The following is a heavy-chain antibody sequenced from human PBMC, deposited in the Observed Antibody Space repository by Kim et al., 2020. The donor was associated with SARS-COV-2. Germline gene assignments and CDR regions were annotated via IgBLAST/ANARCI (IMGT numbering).Heavy chain of an antibody. CDR3: ARVRPSGHYFDY. V-gene: IGHV4-31*03. J-gene: IGHJ4*02. CDR2: IYYTGTT. D-gene: IGHD6-6*01. CDR1: GDSVTNSHYY. Sequence: SETLSLTCSVSGDSVTNSHYYWSWLRQSPGKGLEWIGEIYYTGTTYFNPSLKSRVTVSLDTSQNNFSLKMTSVTAADTAIYFCARVRPSGHYFDYWGQGTPVTVSS.